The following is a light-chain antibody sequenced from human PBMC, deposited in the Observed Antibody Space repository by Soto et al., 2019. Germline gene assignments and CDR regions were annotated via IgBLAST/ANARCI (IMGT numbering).Light chain of an antibody. CDR1: SSDVGGYNS. Sequence: QSVLTQPASVSGSPGQSITIPCTGTSSDVGGYNSVSWYQQHPGKAPKLLIYGVTNRPSRVSDRFSGSKSGNTASLTISGLQAEDEADYYCISYRSRSTPHYVFGTGTKLTVL. CDR3: ISYRSRSTPHYV. V-gene: IGLV2-14*03. CDR2: GVT. J-gene: IGLJ1*01.